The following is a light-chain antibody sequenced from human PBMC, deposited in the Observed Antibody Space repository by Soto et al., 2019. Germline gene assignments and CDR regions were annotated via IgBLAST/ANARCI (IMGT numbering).Light chain of an antibody. Sequence: QSVLTQPASVSGSPGQSITISCTGTSSDVGSYNLVSWYQQHPGKAPKLMIYEGSKRPSGVSNRFSGSKSGNTASLTISGLQAADEADYYCCSYAGSRVFGGGTKVTVL. V-gene: IGLV2-23*01. J-gene: IGLJ3*02. CDR3: CSYAGSRV. CDR2: EGS. CDR1: SSDVGSYNL.